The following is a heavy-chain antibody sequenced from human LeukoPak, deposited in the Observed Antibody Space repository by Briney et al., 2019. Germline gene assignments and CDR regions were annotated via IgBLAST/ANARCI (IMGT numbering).Heavy chain of an antibody. D-gene: IGHD6-13*01. Sequence: SETLSLTCTVSGDSTSSYYWSWIRQPPGKGLEWIGEINHSGSTNYNPSLKSRVTISVDTSKNQFSLKLSSVTAADTAVYYCASRYLAAAGTGDAFDIWGQGTMVTVSS. CDR3: ASRYLAAAGTGDAFDI. CDR1: GDSTSSYY. V-gene: IGHV4-34*01. CDR2: INHSGST. J-gene: IGHJ3*02.